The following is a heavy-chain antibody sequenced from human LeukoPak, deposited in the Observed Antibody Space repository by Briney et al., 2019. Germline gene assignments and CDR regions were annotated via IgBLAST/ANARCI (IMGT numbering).Heavy chain of an antibody. D-gene: IGHD3-9*01. V-gene: IGHV1-18*01. CDR2: ISAYNGNT. CDR3: ARDEPHLRILTGYQTVDY. CDR1: GYTFTSYG. J-gene: IGHJ4*02. Sequence: GASVKVSCKASGYTFTSYGISWVRQAPGQGLEWMGWISAYNGNTNYAQKLQGRVTMTTDTSTSTAYMELRSLRSDDTAVYYCARDEPHLRILTGYQTVDYWGQGTLVTVSS.